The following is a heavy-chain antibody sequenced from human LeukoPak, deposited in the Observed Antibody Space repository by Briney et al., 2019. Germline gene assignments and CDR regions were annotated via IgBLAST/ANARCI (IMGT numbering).Heavy chain of an antibody. CDR1: GGSISSSSYY. Sequence: PSETLSLTCTVSGGSISSSSYYWGWIRQPPGKGLEWIGSIYYSGSTYYNPSLKSRVTISVDTSKNQFSLKLSSVTAADTAMYYCARVESSRDYYGPNWFDPWGQGTLVTVSS. CDR2: IYYSGST. J-gene: IGHJ5*02. V-gene: IGHV4-39*07. CDR3: ARVESSRDYYGPNWFDP. D-gene: IGHD3-10*01.